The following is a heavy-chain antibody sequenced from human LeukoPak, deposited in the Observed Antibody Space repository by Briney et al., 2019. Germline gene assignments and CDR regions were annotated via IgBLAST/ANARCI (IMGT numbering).Heavy chain of an antibody. V-gene: IGHV4-39*01. D-gene: IGHD6-19*01. J-gene: IGHJ4*02. CDR2: IYYSGST. CDR3: ARPYGSGWYYFDY. Sequence: PSETLSLTCTVSGGSISSSSYYWGWIRQPPGKGLEWIGSIYYSGSTYYNPSLKSRVTISVDTSKNQFSLKLSSVTAADTAVYYCARPYGSGWYYFDYWGQGTLVTVSS. CDR1: GGSISSSSYY.